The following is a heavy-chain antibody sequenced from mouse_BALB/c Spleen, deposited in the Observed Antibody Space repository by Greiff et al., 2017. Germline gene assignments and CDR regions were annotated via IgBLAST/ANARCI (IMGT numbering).Heavy chain of an antibody. D-gene: IGHD2-1*01. Sequence: EVKVVESGGGLVQPGGSLRLSCATSGFTFTDYYMSWVRQPPGKALEWLGFIRNKANGYTTEYSASVKGRFTISRDNSQSILYLQMNTLRAEDSATYYCANGNPWFAYWGQGTLVTVSA. J-gene: IGHJ3*01. CDR3: ANGNPWFAY. CDR1: GFTFTDYY. V-gene: IGHV7-3*02. CDR2: IRNKANGYTT.